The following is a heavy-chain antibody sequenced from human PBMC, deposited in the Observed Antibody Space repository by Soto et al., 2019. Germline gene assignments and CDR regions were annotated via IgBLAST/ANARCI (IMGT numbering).Heavy chain of an antibody. D-gene: IGHD1-26*01. CDR2: IYYSGST. CDR1: GGSINNYY. Sequence: QVQLQESGPGLVKPSETLSLTCTVSGGSINNYYWSWIRQPPGKGLEWIGYIYYSGSTNYNPSLXXXXXISVDTXKNQXXXXLXXVTAADXAVXXXXXXYGGNFDYWGQGTLVTVSS. V-gene: IGHV4-59*03. CDR3: XXXYGGNFDY. J-gene: IGHJ4*02.